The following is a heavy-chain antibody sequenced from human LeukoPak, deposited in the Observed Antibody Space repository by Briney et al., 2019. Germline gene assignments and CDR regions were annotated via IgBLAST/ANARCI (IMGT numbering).Heavy chain of an antibody. CDR1: GFIFSNYE. D-gene: IGHD5-12*01. J-gene: IGHJ4*02. CDR2: IKQDGSEK. CDR3: ARDFRSNSGYDYVFDY. V-gene: IGHV3-7*01. Sequence: GGSLRLSCAASGFIFSNYEMNWVRQAPGKGLEWVANIKQDGSEKYYVDSVKGRFTISRDNAKNSLYLQMNSLRAEDTAVYYCARDFRSNSGYDYVFDYWGQGTLVTVSS.